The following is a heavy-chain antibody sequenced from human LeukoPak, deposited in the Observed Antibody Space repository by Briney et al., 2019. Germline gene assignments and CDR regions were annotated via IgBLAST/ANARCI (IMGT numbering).Heavy chain of an antibody. Sequence: GGSLRLSCAASGFTFSIYSMNWVRQAPGKGLEWVSSISSSSNYINHADSVKGRFTISRDNAKNSLYLQMNSLRAEDTAVYYCARELVAVSDTVGDFWGQGTRVTVSS. D-gene: IGHD6-19*01. V-gene: IGHV3-21*01. CDR1: GFTFSIYS. CDR3: ARELVAVSDTVGDF. J-gene: IGHJ4*02. CDR2: ISSSSNYI.